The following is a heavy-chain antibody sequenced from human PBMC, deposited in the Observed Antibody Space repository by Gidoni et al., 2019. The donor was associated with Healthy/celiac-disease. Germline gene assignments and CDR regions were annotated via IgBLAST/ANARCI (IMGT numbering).Heavy chain of an antibody. D-gene: IGHD3-16*02. V-gene: IGHV3-64D*08. J-gene: IGHJ4*02. Sequence: EVQLVESGGGLVQPGGSLRLSCSASGFTFSSSAMHWVRQAPGKGLEYVSAISSNGGSTYYADSVKGRFTISRDNSKNTLYLQMSSLRAEDTAVYYCVKGRMITFGGVIAADFDYWGQGTLVTVSS. CDR3: VKGRMITFGGVIAADFDY. CDR2: ISSNGGST. CDR1: GFTFSSSA.